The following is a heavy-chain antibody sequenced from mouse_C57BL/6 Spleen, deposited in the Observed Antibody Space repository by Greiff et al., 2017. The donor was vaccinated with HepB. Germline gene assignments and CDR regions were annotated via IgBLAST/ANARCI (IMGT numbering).Heavy chain of an antibody. CDR1: GFTFSDYG. V-gene: IGHV5-17*01. CDR3: ARGGGVDY. CDR2: ISSGSITI. J-gene: IGHJ2*01. Sequence: EVMLVESGGGLVKPGGSLKLSCAASGFTFSDYGMHWVRQAPEEGLEWVAYISSGSITIYYADTVKGRFTIYRDNAKNTLFLQMTRLRSGDTAMYYCARGGGVDYWGQGTTLTVSS.